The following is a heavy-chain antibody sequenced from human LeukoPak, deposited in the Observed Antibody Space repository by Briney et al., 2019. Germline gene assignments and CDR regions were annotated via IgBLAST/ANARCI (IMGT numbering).Heavy chain of an antibody. V-gene: IGHV3-23*01. D-gene: IGHD3-16*01. CDR1: GFTFNNYP. CDR2: ITGGADST. Sequence: GGSLRLSCAGSGFTFNNYPISWVRQTPGKGLEWVSAITGGADSTYYADSVKGRFTISRDNSRNTLFLEMSSLRAEDTAIYYCAKASRDLGYYFDYWGQGTLVTVSS. J-gene: IGHJ4*02. CDR3: AKASRDLGYYFDY.